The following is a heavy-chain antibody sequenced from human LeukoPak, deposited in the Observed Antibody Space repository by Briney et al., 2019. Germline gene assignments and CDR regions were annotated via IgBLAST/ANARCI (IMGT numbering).Heavy chain of an antibody. D-gene: IGHD6-19*01. V-gene: IGHV3-21*01. CDR2: ISSSSSYI. Sequence: PGGSLRLSCAASGFTFSSYSMNWVRQAPGKGLEWVSSISSSSSYIYYADSVKGRFTISRDNAKNSLYLQMNSLRAEDTAVYYCARDWRGIAVAGTSGVFGYWGQGTLVTVSS. J-gene: IGHJ4*02. CDR1: GFTFSSYS. CDR3: ARDWRGIAVAGTSGVFGY.